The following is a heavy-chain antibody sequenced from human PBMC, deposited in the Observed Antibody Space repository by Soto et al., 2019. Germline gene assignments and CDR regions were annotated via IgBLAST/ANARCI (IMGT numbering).Heavy chain of an antibody. CDR2: IIPIFGTA. V-gene: IGHV1-69*13. J-gene: IGHJ5*02. Sequence: SVKVSCKASGGTFSSYAISWVRQAPGQGLEWMGGIIPIFGTANYAQKFQGRVTITADESTSTAYMELSSLRSEDTAVYYCARDGRAYYYGSGSPGAWFDPWGQGTLVTVSS. D-gene: IGHD3-10*01. CDR3: ARDGRAYYYGSGSPGAWFDP. CDR1: GGTFSSYA.